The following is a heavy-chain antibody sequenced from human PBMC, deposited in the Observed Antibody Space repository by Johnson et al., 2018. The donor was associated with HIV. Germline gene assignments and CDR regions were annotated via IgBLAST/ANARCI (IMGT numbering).Heavy chain of an antibody. V-gene: IGHV3-30*02. J-gene: IGHJ3*02. D-gene: IGHD6-13*01. CDR1: GFTFSSYG. CDR2: IRYDGSNK. Sequence: VQVVESGGGVVQPGGSLRLSCAASGFTFSSYGMHWVRQAPGKGLEWVAFIRYDGSNKYYADSVKGRFTISRDNSKNTLYLQMNSLRAEDTAVYYCAKDPMFIAAAGSDAFDIWGQGTMVTVSS. CDR3: AKDPMFIAAAGSDAFDI.